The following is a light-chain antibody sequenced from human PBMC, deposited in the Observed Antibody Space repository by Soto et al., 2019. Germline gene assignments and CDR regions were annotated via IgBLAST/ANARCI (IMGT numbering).Light chain of an antibody. CDR3: QQYNSYSPT. CDR1: QSISVW. V-gene: IGKV1-5*03. Sequence: DIQMTHSPSTRSVPAGDGVPITCRASQSISVWLAWYQLKAGKAPNLLIYKASRLESGVPSRFSGSGSETEFTLTISGLQPGDSATYYCQQYNSYSPTFGQGTKVDIK. J-gene: IGKJ1*01. CDR2: KAS.